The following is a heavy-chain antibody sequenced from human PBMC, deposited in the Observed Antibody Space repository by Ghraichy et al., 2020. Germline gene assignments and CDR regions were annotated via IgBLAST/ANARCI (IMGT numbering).Heavy chain of an antibody. V-gene: IGHV4-59*03. CDR3: ARADFWGGYSYTGVDV. CDR2: IYKSANT. CDR1: GGSISNYY. J-gene: IGHJ6*02. Sequence: SETLSLICAVSGGSISNYYWSWIRQSPGKGLEWIGYIYKSANTNYNPSLTGRVFISVDTDSNEVSLRLTSVTAADSAVYYCARADFWGGYSYTGVDVWGQGTTVTVSS. D-gene: IGHD3-3*01.